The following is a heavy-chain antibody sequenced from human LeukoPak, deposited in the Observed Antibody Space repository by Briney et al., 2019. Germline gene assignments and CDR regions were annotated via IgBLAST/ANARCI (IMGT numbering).Heavy chain of an antibody. D-gene: IGHD3-22*01. CDR1: GGSISSSSYY. CDR3: ASGLDSSGPRTFDI. Sequence: SETLSLTCTVSGGSISSSSYYWGWIRQPPGKGLEWIGSIYYSGGTYYNPSLKSRVTISVDTSKNQFSLKLSSVTAADTAVYYCASGLDSSGPRTFDIWGQGTMVTVSS. CDR2: IYYSGGT. J-gene: IGHJ3*02. V-gene: IGHV4-39*01.